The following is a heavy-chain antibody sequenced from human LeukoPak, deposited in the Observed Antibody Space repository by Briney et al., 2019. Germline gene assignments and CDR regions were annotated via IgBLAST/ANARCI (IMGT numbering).Heavy chain of an antibody. J-gene: IGHJ4*02. CDR1: GFTFSSSW. Sequence: GGSLRLSCAASGFTFSSSWMTWVRQAPGKGLEWVAKMNQDGSAKYYVDSVRGRFTISRGNAENSLFLQMNSLRVDDTALYYCARDPAFGALDYWGQGTLVTVSS. CDR2: MNQDGSAK. D-gene: IGHD3-10*01. CDR3: ARDPAFGALDY. V-gene: IGHV3-7*01.